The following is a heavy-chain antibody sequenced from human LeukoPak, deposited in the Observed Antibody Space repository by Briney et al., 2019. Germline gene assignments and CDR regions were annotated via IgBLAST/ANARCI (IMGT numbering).Heavy chain of an antibody. CDR1: GYTFTSYG. CDR3: ARDRSRRITIFGVVTYEADY. Sequence: GASVKVSCKASGYTFTSYGISWVRQAPGQGLEWMGWISAYNGNTNYAQKLQGRVTMTTDTSTSTAYMELRSLRSDDTAVYYCARDRSRRITIFGVVTYEADYWGQGTLVTVSS. CDR2: ISAYNGNT. D-gene: IGHD3-3*01. J-gene: IGHJ4*02. V-gene: IGHV1-18*01.